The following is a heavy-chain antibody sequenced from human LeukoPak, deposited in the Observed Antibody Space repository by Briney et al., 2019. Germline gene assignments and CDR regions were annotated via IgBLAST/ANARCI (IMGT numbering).Heavy chain of an antibody. CDR3: ARDRTLNSDAFDI. Sequence: ASVKVSCKASGYTFIGYYIHWVRQAPGQGLERMGWINPYSGGTNYAQTFQGRVTMTRDTSISTAYMELIALRSDDTAVYYCARDRTLNSDAFDIWGQGTMVTVSS. CDR2: INPYSGGT. V-gene: IGHV1-2*02. J-gene: IGHJ3*02. D-gene: IGHD1-7*01. CDR1: GYTFIGYY.